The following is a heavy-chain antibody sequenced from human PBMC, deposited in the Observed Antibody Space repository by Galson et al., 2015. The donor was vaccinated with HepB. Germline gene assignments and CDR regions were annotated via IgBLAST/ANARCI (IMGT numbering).Heavy chain of an antibody. CDR2: IWYDGSDK. V-gene: IGHV3-33*01. CDR3: ARGSCCSGGSCYWGDY. Sequence: SLRLSCAASGFTFSSYGMHWVRQAPGKGLEWVAVIWYDGSDKYYADSVKGRFTISRDNSKNTLYLQMNSLRAEDTAVYYCARGSCCSGGSCYWGDYWGQGTLVTVSS. CDR1: GFTFSSYG. D-gene: IGHD2-15*01. J-gene: IGHJ4*02.